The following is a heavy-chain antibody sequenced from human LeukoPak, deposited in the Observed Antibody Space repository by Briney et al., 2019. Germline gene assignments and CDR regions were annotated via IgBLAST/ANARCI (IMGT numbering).Heavy chain of an antibody. V-gene: IGHV3-48*04. CDR2: ISNTGSTM. Sequence: GGSLRLSCAASGFTFSSYAMSWVRQAPGKGLEWVSYISNTGSTMYYADSLKGRFTISRDNAKNSLYLQMNSLRAEDTAVYYCARVYRSGGSIDYWGQGTLVTVSS. D-gene: IGHD2-15*01. CDR1: GFTFSSYA. J-gene: IGHJ4*02. CDR3: ARVYRSGGSIDY.